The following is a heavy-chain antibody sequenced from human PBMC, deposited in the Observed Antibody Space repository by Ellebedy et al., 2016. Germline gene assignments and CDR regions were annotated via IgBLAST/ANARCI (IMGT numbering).Heavy chain of an antibody. V-gene: IGHV1-69*13. CDR3: ARAGGGVSNYFDY. D-gene: IGHD3-16*01. Sequence: SVKVSXXASGGTFSSYAISWVRQAPGQGLEWMGGIIPIFGTANYAQKFQGRVTITADESTSTAYMELSSLRSEDTAVYYCARAGGGVSNYFDYWGQGTLVTVSS. J-gene: IGHJ4*02. CDR2: IIPIFGTA. CDR1: GGTFSSYA.